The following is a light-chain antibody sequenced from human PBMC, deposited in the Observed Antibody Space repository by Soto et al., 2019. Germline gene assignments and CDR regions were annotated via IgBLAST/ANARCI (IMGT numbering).Light chain of an antibody. J-gene: IGKJ4*01. CDR3: QKRSNWPQIT. V-gene: IGKV3-11*01. CDR1: QSVSKY. Sequence: EIVLTQSPATLSLSPGERATLSCRASQSVSKYLAWYQQKPGQAPRLLIHDASNRATGIPARFSGSGSGTDFTLTISSLEPKDFGVYYCQKRSNWPQITFGGGTKVEIK. CDR2: DAS.